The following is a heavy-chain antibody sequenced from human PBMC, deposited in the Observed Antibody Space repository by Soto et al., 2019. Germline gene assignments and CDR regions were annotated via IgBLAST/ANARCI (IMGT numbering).Heavy chain of an antibody. D-gene: IGHD2-21*02. CDR3: AKDRGLAYCGGDCYSYYYYYGMDV. CDR1: GFTFSSYG. CDR2: ISYDGSNK. Sequence: PGGSLRLSCAASGFTFSSYGMHWVRQAPGKGLEWVAVISYDGSNKYYADSVKGRFTISRDNSKNTLYLQMNSLRAEDTAVYYCAKDRGLAYCGGDCYSYYYYYGMDVWGQGTTVTVSS. J-gene: IGHJ6*02. V-gene: IGHV3-30*18.